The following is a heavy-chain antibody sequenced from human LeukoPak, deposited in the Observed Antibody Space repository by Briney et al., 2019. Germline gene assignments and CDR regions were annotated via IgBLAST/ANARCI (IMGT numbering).Heavy chain of an antibody. D-gene: IGHD5-12*01. J-gene: IGHJ6*03. CDR1: AYSFTSYW. CDR2: IYPGDSDT. CDR3: ARGANYYYYYMDV. Sequence: GESLKISCKGSAYSFTSYWIGWVRQMPGKGLEWMGIIYPGDSDTRYSPPFQGQVTISADKSISTAYLQWSSLKASDTAMYYCARGANYYYYYMDVWGKGTTVTVSS. V-gene: IGHV5-51*01.